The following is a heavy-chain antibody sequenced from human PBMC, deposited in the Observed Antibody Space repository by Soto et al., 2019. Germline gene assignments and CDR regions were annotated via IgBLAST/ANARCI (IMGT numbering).Heavy chain of an antibody. D-gene: IGHD2-15*01. CDR3: ASDGIGLPQILFDY. V-gene: IGHV3-21*01. Sequence: GGSLRLSCLASGVTFSSYSMDWVRQAPGKGLEWVSSISSNRTYMYYADSVKGRFTISRDDAKNSVYLQMNSLRAEDTAVYFWASDGIGLPQILFDYWGQRSLVTLSS. CDR2: ISSNRTYM. J-gene: IGHJ4*02. CDR1: GVTFSSYS.